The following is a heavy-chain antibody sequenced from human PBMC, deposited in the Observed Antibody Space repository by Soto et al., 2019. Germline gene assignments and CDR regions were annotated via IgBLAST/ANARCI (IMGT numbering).Heavy chain of an antibody. CDR1: GFTVSGYY. V-gene: IGHV3-11*03. D-gene: IGHD6-13*01. CDR3: ATGQQVRMADI. Sequence: QVQLLESGGDLVKPGGSLRLSCAASGFTVSGYYMAWIRQPPGKGLEWISYISGDSTDTNYADSEKGRFTISRDNAKNSLYLQMNSLRAEDTAVYFCATGQQVRMADIWGQGTMVTVSS. J-gene: IGHJ3*02. CDR2: ISGDSTDT.